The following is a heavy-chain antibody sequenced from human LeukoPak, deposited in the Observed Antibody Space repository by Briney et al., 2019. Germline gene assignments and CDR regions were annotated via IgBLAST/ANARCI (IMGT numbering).Heavy chain of an antibody. V-gene: IGHV4-59*08. J-gene: IGHJ4*02. CDR2: IHSSGST. CDR1: GGSISNNY. Sequence: RSSETLSLTCSVSGGSISNNYWSWIRQSPEKGLEWIGYIHSSGSTDYNPSFKSRVVVSVDTSKNQFSLKLYSVTAADTAVYYCARHGLKLVGASTIYFDNWRQGTLASVSS. D-gene: IGHD1-26*01. CDR3: ARHGLKLVGASTIYFDN.